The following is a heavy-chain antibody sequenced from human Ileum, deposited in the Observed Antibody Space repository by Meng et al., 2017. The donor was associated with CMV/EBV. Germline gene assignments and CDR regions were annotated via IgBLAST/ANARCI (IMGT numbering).Heavy chain of an antibody. CDR2: IWHSGSA. D-gene: IGHD3-22*01. CDR1: GGSVREDHW. J-gene: IGHJ4*02. Sequence: TLSLTGGVSGGSVREDHWWHWVRKSPGKGVEWIGEIWHSGSANYNPSLRSRVTISLDKSANQFSLKMNSVTAADTAVYYCAGGYSLGDWGQGALVTVSS. V-gene: IGHV4-4*02. CDR3: AGGYSLGD.